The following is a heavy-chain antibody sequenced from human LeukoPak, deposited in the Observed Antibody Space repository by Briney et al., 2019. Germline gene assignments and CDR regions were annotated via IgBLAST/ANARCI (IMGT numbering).Heavy chain of an antibody. CDR3: ARDWYHAIDY. J-gene: IGHJ4*02. V-gene: IGHV3-74*03. CDR1: GFTFSSTW. D-gene: IGHD2-2*01. CDR2: ITSDGSST. Sequence: PGGSLRLSYATSGFTFSSTWMHWVRQPPGKGLVWVARITSDGSSTTYAESVKGRFTISRDNARDTLYLQMNSLRAEDTAVYYCARDWYHAIDYWGQGTLVTVSS.